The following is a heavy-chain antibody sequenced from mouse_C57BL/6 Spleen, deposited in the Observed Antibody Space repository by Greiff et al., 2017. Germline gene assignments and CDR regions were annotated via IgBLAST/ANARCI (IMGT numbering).Heavy chain of an antibody. CDR3: ARRGYGSSYWYFDV. J-gene: IGHJ1*03. CDR1: GYTFTGYW. D-gene: IGHD1-1*01. CDR2: IVPGSGST. Sequence: VQLQESGAELMKPGASVTLSCKATGYTFTGYWIEWVKQRPGHGLEWIGEIVPGSGSTNYNGKFKGKATFTTATSSKTAYMQLSSLTTEGSAIYDCARRGYGSSYWYFDVWGKGTTVTVSS. V-gene: IGHV1-9*01.